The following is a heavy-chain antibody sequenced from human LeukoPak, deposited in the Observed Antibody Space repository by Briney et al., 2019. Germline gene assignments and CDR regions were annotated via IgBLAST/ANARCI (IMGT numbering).Heavy chain of an antibody. CDR1: GFTFRSYG. J-gene: IGHJ4*02. Sequence: GGSLRLSCAASGFTFRSYGIHWVRQAPGKGLEWVAFLGYDGRNKFYADPVKGQFTLSRDNSKNTVYLQMNSLRPEDTAVFYCAKDLRRDGGNSVDSWGQGTLVTVSS. V-gene: IGHV3-30*02. CDR3: AKDLRRDGGNSVDS. D-gene: IGHD3-16*01. CDR2: LGYDGRNK.